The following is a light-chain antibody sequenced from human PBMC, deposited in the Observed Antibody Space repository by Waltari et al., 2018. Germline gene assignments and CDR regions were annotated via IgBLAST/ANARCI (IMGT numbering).Light chain of an antibody. CDR2: GAS. V-gene: IGKV3-20*01. CDR3: QQYGSSLYT. CDR1: QSVSSSY. J-gene: IGKJ2*01. Sequence: ENVFTQSPGTLSLSTGEGATLSCRASQSVSSSYLAWYQQKPGQAHRLLIYGASSRATGIPDRFSGSGSGTDFTLTISRLEPEDFAVYYCQQYGSSLYTFGQGTKLEI.